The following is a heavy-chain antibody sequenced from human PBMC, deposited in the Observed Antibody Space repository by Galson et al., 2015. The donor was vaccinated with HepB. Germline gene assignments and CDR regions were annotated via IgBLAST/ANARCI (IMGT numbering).Heavy chain of an antibody. Sequence: SLRLSCAASGVTLSGYWMYWVRQVPGEGLKWVSRINSDGTTITYPDSVKGRFTVSRDNAKNTLYLQMNSLRAEDTAVYYCAKDKPGLGFGIWGQGTMVTVSS. J-gene: IGHJ3*02. V-gene: IGHV3-74*01. CDR3: AKDKPGLGFGI. CDR1: GVTLSGYW. CDR2: INSDGTTI. D-gene: IGHD3/OR15-3a*01.